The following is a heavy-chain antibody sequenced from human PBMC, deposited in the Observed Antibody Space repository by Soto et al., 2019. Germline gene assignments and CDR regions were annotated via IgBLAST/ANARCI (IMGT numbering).Heavy chain of an antibody. CDR2: IITVLGLP. J-gene: IGHJ2*01. D-gene: IGHD2-2*01. CDR3: ARDRCSSTSCARGYWHSDL. V-gene: IGHV1-69*08. CDR1: GGTFSSYT. Sequence: QVQLVQSGAEVKKPGSSVTVSCKASGGTFSSYTFSWVRQAPGQGLEWMGRIITVLGLPNYAQKFQGRVTMTADKSTSTAYRELSSLRAEDTAMYYCARDRCSSTSCARGYWHSDLFGRGTRVTVSS.